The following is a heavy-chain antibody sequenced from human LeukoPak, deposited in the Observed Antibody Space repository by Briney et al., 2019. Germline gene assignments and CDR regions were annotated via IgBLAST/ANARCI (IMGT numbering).Heavy chain of an antibody. Sequence: GGSLRLSCAASGFTVSSNYMSWVRQAPGKGLEWVSVIYSGGSTYYADSVKGRFTISRDNSKNTLYLQMNSLRAEDTAVYYCAREYRYSYGSYYSDYWGQGTLVTVSS. CDR1: GFTVSSNY. J-gene: IGHJ4*02. CDR2: IYSGGST. CDR3: AREYRYSYGSYYSDY. D-gene: IGHD5-18*01. V-gene: IGHV3-66*01.